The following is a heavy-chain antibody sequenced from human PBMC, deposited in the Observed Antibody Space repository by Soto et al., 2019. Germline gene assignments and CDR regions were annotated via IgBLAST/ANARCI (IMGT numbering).Heavy chain of an antibody. CDR3: ATDPCYAYGDLSHVFDI. V-gene: IGHV4-30-4*08. D-gene: IGHD3-16*01. J-gene: IGHJ3*02. CDR2: IYYSGST. CDR1: GGSISSGGYY. Sequence: PSETLSLTCTVSGGSISSGGYYWSWIRQHPGKGLEWIGYIYYSGSTYYNPSLKSRVTISVDTSKNQFSLKLSPVTAADTAVYFCATDPCYAYGDLSHVFDICGQGTMVTVSS.